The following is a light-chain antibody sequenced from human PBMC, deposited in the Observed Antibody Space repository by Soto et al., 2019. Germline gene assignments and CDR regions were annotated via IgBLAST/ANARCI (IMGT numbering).Light chain of an antibody. Sequence: ELVLPQSPGTLSLYPGQRATLSCRASQSVSGYLAWYQQRPGQTPRLLIYDASNRATGIPARFSGSGSGTDFTLTISSLEPEDFAVYYCQQRSDGPPITFGQGTRLEIK. J-gene: IGKJ5*01. V-gene: IGKV3-11*01. CDR2: DAS. CDR1: QSVSGY. CDR3: QQRSDGPPIT.